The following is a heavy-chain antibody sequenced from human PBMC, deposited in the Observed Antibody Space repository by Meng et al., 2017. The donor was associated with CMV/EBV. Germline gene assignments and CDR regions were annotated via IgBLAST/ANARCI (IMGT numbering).Heavy chain of an antibody. J-gene: IGHJ4*02. CDR2: INHSGST. CDR1: GGSISSSSYY. Sequence: SETLSLTCTVSGGSISSSSYYWGWIRQPPGKGLEWIGEINHSGSTNYNPSLKSRVTISVDTSKNQFSLKLSSVTAADTAVYYCARNQWLGPFDYWGQGTLVTVSS. V-gene: IGHV4-39*07. D-gene: IGHD6-19*01. CDR3: ARNQWLGPFDY.